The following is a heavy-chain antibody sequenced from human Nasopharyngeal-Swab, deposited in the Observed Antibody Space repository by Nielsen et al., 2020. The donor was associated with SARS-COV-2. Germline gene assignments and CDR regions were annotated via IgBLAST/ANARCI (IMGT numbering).Heavy chain of an antibody. J-gene: IGHJ4*02. V-gene: IGHV4-59*01. D-gene: IGHD6-6*01. CDR3: ARGGEGGIAARQPNFDY. Sequence: RQAPGKGLEWIGYIYYSGSTNYNPSLKSRVTISVDTSKNQFSLKLSSVTAADTAVYYCARGGEGGIAARQPNFDYWGQGTLVTVSS. CDR2: IYYSGST.